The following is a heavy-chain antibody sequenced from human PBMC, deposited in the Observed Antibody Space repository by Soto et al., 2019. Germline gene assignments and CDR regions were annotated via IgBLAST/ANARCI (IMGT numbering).Heavy chain of an antibody. CDR1: GFTFSNAW. J-gene: IGHJ4*02. Sequence: NPGGSLRLSCAASGFTFSNAWMSWVRQAPGKGLEWVGRIKSKTDGGTTDYAAPVKGRFTISRDDSKNTLYLQMNSLKTEDTAVYYCTTGFWQWLVREVEYWGQGTLVTVSS. D-gene: IGHD6-19*01. CDR2: IKSKTDGGTT. CDR3: TTGFWQWLVREVEY. V-gene: IGHV3-15*01.